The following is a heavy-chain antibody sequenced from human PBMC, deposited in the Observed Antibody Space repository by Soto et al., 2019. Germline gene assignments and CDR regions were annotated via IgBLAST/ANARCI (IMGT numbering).Heavy chain of an antibody. Sequence: QVQLVQSGAEVKKPGASVKVSCKASGYTFTSYYMHWVRQAPGQGLEWMGIINPGGGSTTYAQKFQGRVTMTRDTSTSTVYMELSSLRSEDTAVYYCARDVGSSSWFYYYGMDVWGQGTTVTVSS. V-gene: IGHV1-46*01. CDR1: GYTFTSYY. CDR2: INPGGGST. J-gene: IGHJ6*02. D-gene: IGHD6-13*01. CDR3: ARDVGSSSWFYYYGMDV.